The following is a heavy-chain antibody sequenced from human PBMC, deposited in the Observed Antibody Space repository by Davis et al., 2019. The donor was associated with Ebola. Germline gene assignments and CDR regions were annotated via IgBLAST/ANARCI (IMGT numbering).Heavy chain of an antibody. CDR2: INPSAGYT. CDR3: ARDGPDYYGLDV. J-gene: IGHJ6*02. V-gene: IGHV1-46*01. Sequence: ASVQVSCKAFGYTFTNYYVHWVRQAPGQGLEWMGVINPSAGYTNYAQKFQGRVTITRDTSTSTVYMEVRRLRSDDTAVYYCARDGPDYYGLDVWGQGTAVTVSS. CDR1: GYTFTNYY.